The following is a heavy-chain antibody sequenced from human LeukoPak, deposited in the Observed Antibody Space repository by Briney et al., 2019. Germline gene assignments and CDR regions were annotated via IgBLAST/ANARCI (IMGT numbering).Heavy chain of an antibody. CDR1: GGSISTYY. J-gene: IGHJ2*01. CDR2: IYYSGST. Sequence: SETLSLTCTVSGGSISTYYWSWIRQPPGKGLEWIGYIYYSGSTNYNPSLKSRVTVSVDTSKNQFSLKLSSVTAADTAVYYCARVYSIYWYFDLWGRGTLVTVSS. V-gene: IGHV4-59*01. D-gene: IGHD4-11*01. CDR3: ARVYSIYWYFDL.